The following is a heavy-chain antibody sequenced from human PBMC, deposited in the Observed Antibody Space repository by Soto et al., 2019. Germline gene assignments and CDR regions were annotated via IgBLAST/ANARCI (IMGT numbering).Heavy chain of an antibody. CDR2: IIPIFGTA. D-gene: IGHD3-3*01. CDR1: GGTFSSYA. CDR3: AGATIFGPLYYYYGMDV. J-gene: IGHJ6*02. V-gene: IGHV1-69*12. Sequence: QVQLVQSGAEVKKPGSSVKVSCKASGGTFSSYAISWVRQAPGQGLEWMGGIIPIFGTANYAQKFQGRVTITADESPSTAYMELSSLSSEDTAVYYCAGATIFGPLYYYYGMDVWGQGTTVTVSS.